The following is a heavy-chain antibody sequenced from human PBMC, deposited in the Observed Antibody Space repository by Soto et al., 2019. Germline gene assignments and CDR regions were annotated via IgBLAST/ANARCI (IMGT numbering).Heavy chain of an antibody. D-gene: IGHD2-15*01. J-gene: IGHJ3*02. V-gene: IGHV3-23*01. CDR2: ISGSGGST. Sequence: EVQLLESGGGLVQPGGSLRLSCAASGFTFSSYAMSWVRQAPGKGLEWVSAISGSGGSTYYADSVKGRFTISRDNSKNTLYLQMNSLRAEDTAVYYCAKDLDCSGGSCPSETGNSGAFDIWGQGTMVTVSS. CDR3: AKDLDCSGGSCPSETGNSGAFDI. CDR1: GFTFSSYA.